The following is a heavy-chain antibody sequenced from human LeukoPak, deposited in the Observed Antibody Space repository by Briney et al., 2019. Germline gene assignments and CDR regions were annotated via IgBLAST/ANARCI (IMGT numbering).Heavy chain of an antibody. CDR2: ISGGVGST. CDR3: ARALSTGGRIDY. J-gene: IGHJ4*02. Sequence: GGSLRLSCAASGFTFSSYAMSWVRQAPGKGLEWVSTISGGVGSTYYADSVKGRFTISRDNSKITLYLQINSLRAEDTAVYYCARALSTGGRIDYWGQGTLVTVSS. V-gene: IGHV3-23*01. D-gene: IGHD2-8*02. CDR1: GFTFSSYA.